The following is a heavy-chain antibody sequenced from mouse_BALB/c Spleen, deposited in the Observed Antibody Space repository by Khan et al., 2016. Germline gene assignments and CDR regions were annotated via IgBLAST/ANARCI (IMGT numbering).Heavy chain of an antibody. D-gene: IGHD1-1*02. CDR2: INTETGEP. Sequence: QIQLVQSGPELKKPGETVKISCKASGYTFTDYSMHWVKQAPGKGLKWMGWINTETGEPTYADDFKGRFAFSLETSASTAYLQINNLKNEDTATYFCARSRGGSYDDYARDYWGQGTSVTVSS. V-gene: IGHV9-2-1*01. CDR3: ARSRGGSYDDYARDY. CDR1: GYTFTDYS. J-gene: IGHJ4*01.